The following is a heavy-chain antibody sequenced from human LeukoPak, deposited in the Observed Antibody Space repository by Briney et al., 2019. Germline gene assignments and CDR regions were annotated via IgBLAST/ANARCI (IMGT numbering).Heavy chain of an antibody. CDR3: ARGGCSGGSCYFPYYYYGMDV. J-gene: IGHJ6*02. V-gene: IGHV3-48*01. D-gene: IGHD2-15*01. CDR1: EFTFSSYS. Sequence: GGSLRLSCAASEFTFSSYSMNWVRQAPGKGLEWVSYITNSGNSKSYADSVKGRFTISRDNTKNSLYLQMNGLRAEDTAVYYCARGGCSGGSCYFPYYYYGMDVWGQGTTVTVSS. CDR2: ITNSGNSK.